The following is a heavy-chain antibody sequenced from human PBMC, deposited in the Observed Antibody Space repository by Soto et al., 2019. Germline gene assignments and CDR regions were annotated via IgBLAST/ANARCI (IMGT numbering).Heavy chain of an antibody. D-gene: IGHD3-22*01. J-gene: IGHJ4*02. CDR1: GFTFSSYS. V-gene: IGHV3-21*01. Sequence: NPWGSRRLSCAASGFTFSSYSMNWVRQAPGKGLEWVSSISSSSSYIYYADSVKGRFTISRDNAKNSLYLQMNSLRAEDTAVYYCSRDLDYYDSSRYYSDYFECWGKGTMVTVSA. CDR3: SRDLDYYDSSRYYSDYFEC. CDR2: ISSSSSYI.